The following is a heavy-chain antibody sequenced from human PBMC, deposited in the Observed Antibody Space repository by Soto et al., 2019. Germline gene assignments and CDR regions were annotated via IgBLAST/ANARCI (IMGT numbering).Heavy chain of an antibody. Sequence: GWSLRLSCASSVFTFISYAMHWVRQAPGKGLEWVAVISYDGSNKYYADSVKGRFTISRDNSKNTLYLQMNSLRAEDTAVYYCAREGQLELSPWGDAFDIWGQGTMVTVSS. CDR3: AREGQLELSPWGDAFDI. D-gene: IGHD1-1*01. V-gene: IGHV3-30-3*01. CDR1: VFTFISYA. J-gene: IGHJ3*02. CDR2: ISYDGSNK.